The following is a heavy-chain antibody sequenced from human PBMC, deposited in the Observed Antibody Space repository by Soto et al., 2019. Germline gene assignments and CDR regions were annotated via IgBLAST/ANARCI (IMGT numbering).Heavy chain of an antibody. D-gene: IGHD3-3*01. V-gene: IGHV1-18*01. CDR1: GYTFTSYG. J-gene: IGHJ3*02. CDR2: ISAYNGNT. CDR3: ARRAGFGYYDFWSGYTETDAFDI. Sequence: ASVKVSCKASGYTFTSYGISWVRQAPGQGLEWMGWISAYNGNTNYAQKLQGRVTMTTDTSTSTAYMELRSLRSDDTAVYYCARRAGFGYYDFWSGYTETDAFDIWGQGTMVTV.